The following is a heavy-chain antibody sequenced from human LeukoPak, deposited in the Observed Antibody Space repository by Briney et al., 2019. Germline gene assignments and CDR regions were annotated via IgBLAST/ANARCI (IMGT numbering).Heavy chain of an antibody. CDR3: ARCEGIQLWSYYFDY. J-gene: IGHJ4*02. Sequence: PSETLSLTCTVSGGSISSGDYYWSWIRQPPGKGLEWIGYIYYSGSTYYNPSLKSRVTISVDTSKNQFSLKLSSVTAADTAVYYCARCEGIQLWSYYFDYWGQGTLVTVSS. V-gene: IGHV4-30-4*01. CDR1: GGSISSGDYY. D-gene: IGHD5-18*01. CDR2: IYYSGST.